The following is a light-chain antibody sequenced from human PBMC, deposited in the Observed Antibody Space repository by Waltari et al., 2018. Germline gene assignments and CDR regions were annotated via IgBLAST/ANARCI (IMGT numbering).Light chain of an antibody. Sequence: DIVLTQSPGTLSLSPGERGTLSCRASQRVNSNYLAWYQHKPGQAPRLLIYGASSRATGIPDRFSGSGSGTDLTLTISRLEPEDFAVYYCQYYGSSASFGPGTKVDI. CDR1: QRVNSNY. V-gene: IGKV3-20*01. CDR2: GAS. CDR3: QYYGSSAS. J-gene: IGKJ3*01.